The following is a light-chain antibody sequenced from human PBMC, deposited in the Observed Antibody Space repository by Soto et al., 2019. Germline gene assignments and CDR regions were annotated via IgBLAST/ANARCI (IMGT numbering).Light chain of an antibody. Sequence: QSVLTQPASVSGSPGQWITISCTGTSSDIAYYNYVSWYRQDPGKAPKLIIYGVNNRPSGVSDRFSGSKSGNTASLIISGLQAEDESDYYCTSYTTSSTLVVFGGGTKLTV. J-gene: IGLJ3*02. V-gene: IGLV2-14*01. CDR1: SSDIAYYNY. CDR3: TSYTTSSTLVV. CDR2: GVN.